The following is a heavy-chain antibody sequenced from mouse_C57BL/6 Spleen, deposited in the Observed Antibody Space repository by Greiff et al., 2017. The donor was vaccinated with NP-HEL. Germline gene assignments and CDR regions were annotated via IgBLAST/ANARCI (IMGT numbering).Heavy chain of an antibody. V-gene: IGHV5-4*01. CDR3: ARVDSNYAMDY. CDR1: GFTFSSYA. CDR2: ISDGGSYT. Sequence: EVQLVESGGGLVKPGGSLKLSCAASGFTFSSYAMSWVRQTPEKRLEWVATISDGGSYTYYPDNVKGRFTISRDNAKNNLYLQMGHLKSEDTAMYYCARVDSNYAMDYWGQGTSVTVSS. J-gene: IGHJ4*01. D-gene: IGHD2-5*01.